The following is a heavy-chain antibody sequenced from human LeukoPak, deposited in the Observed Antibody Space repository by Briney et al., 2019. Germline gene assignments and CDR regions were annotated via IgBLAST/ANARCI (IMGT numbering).Heavy chain of an antibody. CDR2: INHSGST. Sequence: SETLSLTCAVYGGSFSGYYWSWIRQPPGKGLEWIGEINHSGSTNYNPSLKSRVTISVDTSKNQFSLKLSSVTAADTAVYYCARRRARSGGFDYWGQGTLVTVSS. CDR3: ARRRARSGGFDY. D-gene: IGHD2-15*01. CDR1: GGSFSGYY. J-gene: IGHJ4*02. V-gene: IGHV4-34*01.